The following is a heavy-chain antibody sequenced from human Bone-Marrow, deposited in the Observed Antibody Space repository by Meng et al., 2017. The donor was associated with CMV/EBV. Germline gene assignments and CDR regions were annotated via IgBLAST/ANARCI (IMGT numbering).Heavy chain of an antibody. CDR3: ARRRSTNFVSDY. CDR1: GGSISSYY. J-gene: IGHJ4*02. D-gene: IGHD2-2*01. Sequence: SETLSLTCTVSGGSISSYYWSWIRQPPGKGLEWIGYIYYSGSTNYNPSLKSRVTISVDTSKNQFSLKLSSVTAADTAMYYCARRRSTNFVSDYWGQGTLVTVSS. V-gene: IGHV4-59*01. CDR2: IYYSGST.